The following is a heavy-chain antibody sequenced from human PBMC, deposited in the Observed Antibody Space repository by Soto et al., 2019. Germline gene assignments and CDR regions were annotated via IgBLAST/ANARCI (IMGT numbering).Heavy chain of an antibody. J-gene: IGHJ6*02. Sequence: GASVKVSCKASGYTFTSYGISWVRQAPGQGREWMGWISAYNGNTNYAQKLQGRVTMTTDTSTSTAYMELRSLRSDDTAVYYCARDNCSGGSCYRVYSVRDGMDVWGQGTTVTVSS. CDR3: ARDNCSGGSCYRVYSVRDGMDV. CDR2: ISAYNGNT. CDR1: GYTFTSYG. D-gene: IGHD2-15*01. V-gene: IGHV1-18*01.